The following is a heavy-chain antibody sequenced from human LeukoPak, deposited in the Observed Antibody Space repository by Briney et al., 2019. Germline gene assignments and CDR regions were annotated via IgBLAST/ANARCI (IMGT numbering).Heavy chain of an antibody. CDR1: GFTFSSYG. D-gene: IGHD3-22*01. CDR2: IWYDGSNE. V-gene: IGHV3-33*01. CDR3: AREYATTYYYDSSGYQDNWFDP. J-gene: IGHJ5*02. Sequence: GGSLRLSCAASGFTFSSYGMHWVRQAPGKGLEWVAVIWYDGSNEYYADSVKGRFTISRDNSKNTLYLQMNSLRAEDTAVYYCAREYATTYYYDSSGYQDNWFDPWGQGTLVTVSS.